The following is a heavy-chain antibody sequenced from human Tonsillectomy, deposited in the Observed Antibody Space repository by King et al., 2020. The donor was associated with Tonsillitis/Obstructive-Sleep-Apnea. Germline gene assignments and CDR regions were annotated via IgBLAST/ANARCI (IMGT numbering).Heavy chain of an antibody. J-gene: IGHJ6*03. V-gene: IGHV4-31*03. CDR3: ARATIFGVEYYYYYMDV. D-gene: IGHD3-3*01. CDR2: IYYSGST. CDR1: GGSISSGGYY. Sequence: QLQESGPGLVKPSQTLSLTCTVSGGSISSGGYYWSWIRQHPGKGLEWIGYIYYSGSTYYNPSPKSRVTISVDTSKNQFSLKLSSVTAADTAVYYCARATIFGVEYYYYYMDVWGKGTTVTVSS.